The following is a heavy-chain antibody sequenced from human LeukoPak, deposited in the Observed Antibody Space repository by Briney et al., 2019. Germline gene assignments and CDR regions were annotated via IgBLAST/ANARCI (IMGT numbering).Heavy chain of an antibody. CDR2: IYSGGST. Sequence: GGSLRLSCAAFGFTVSSNYMSWVRQAPGKGLEWVSVIYSGGSTYYADSVKGRFTISRDNSKNTLYLQMNSLRAEDTAVYYCASLEVGNWFDPWGQGTLVTVSS. J-gene: IGHJ5*02. CDR3: ASLEVGNWFDP. D-gene: IGHD3-3*01. CDR1: GFTVSSNY. V-gene: IGHV3-66*01.